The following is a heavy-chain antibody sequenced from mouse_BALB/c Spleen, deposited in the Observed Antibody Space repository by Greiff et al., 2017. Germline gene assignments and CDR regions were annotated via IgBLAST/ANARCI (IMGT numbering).Heavy chain of an antibody. CDR1: GYTFTDYN. CDR2: IYPYNGGT. CDR3: ARGLYGSSWVYWYFDV. D-gene: IGHD1-1*01. V-gene: IGHV1S29*02. Sequence: EVQLQQSGPELVKPGASVKISCKASGYTFTDYNMHWVKQSHGKSLEWIGYIYPYNGGTGYNQKFKSKATLTVDNSSSTAYMELRSLTSEDSAVYYCARGLYGSSWVYWYFDVWGAGTTVTVSS. J-gene: IGHJ1*01.